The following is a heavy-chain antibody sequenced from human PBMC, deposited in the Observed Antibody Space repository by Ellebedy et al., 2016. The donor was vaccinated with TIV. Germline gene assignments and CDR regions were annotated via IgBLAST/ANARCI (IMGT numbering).Heavy chain of an antibody. V-gene: IGHV3-48*01. Sequence: GESLKISCAASGFTFSSYSMNWVRQAPGKGLEWVSYISSSSSTIYYADSVKGRFTISRDNSKNTLYLQMNSLRVEDTAIYYCAKRSMVETGTPWFDPWGQGTLVTVSS. CDR2: ISSSSSTI. D-gene: IGHD2-15*01. J-gene: IGHJ5*02. CDR3: AKRSMVETGTPWFDP. CDR1: GFTFSSYS.